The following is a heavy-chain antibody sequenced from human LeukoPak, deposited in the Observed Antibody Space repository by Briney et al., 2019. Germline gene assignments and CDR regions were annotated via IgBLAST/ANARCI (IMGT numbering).Heavy chain of an antibody. J-gene: IGHJ4*02. Sequence: SVKVSCKASGGTFSSYAISWVRRAPGQGLEWMGGIIPIFGTANYAQKFQGRVTITADESTSTAYMELSSLRSEDTAVYYCARGGVAPNPFDYWGQGTLVTVSS. CDR2: IIPIFGTA. CDR1: GGTFSSYA. CDR3: ARGGVAPNPFDY. V-gene: IGHV1-69*13. D-gene: IGHD5-12*01.